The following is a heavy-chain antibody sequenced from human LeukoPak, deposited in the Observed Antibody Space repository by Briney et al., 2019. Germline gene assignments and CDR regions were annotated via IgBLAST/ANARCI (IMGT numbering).Heavy chain of an antibody. CDR1: GDAVYY. Sequence: SETLSLTCTVSGDAVYYRNWIRQPAGKGLEWIGRIYNNESTWSNPSLKSRVSMSIDTSKNQFSLKLSSVTAADAAVYYCARDIGNHFGGLDHYYYDYWGPGTLVTVSS. CDR2: IYNNEST. J-gene: IGHJ4*02. V-gene: IGHV4-4*07. D-gene: IGHD2-15*01. CDR3: ARDIGNHFGGLDHYYYDY.